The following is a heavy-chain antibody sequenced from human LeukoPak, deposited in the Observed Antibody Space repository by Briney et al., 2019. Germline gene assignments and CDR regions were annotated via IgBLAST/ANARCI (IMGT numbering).Heavy chain of an antibody. J-gene: IGHJ6*03. Sequence: PSETLSLTCAVSGYSISSGYYWVWIRQPPGKGLEWIGSIYHSGSTYYNPSLKSRVTISVDTSKNQFSLRLSSVTAADTAVYYCASMDVWGKGTTVTVSS. CDR2: IYHSGST. CDR1: GYSISSGYY. CDR3: ASMDV. V-gene: IGHV4-38-2*01.